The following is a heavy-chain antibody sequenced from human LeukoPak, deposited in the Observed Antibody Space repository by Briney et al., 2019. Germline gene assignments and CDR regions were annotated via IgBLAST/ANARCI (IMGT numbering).Heavy chain of an antibody. Sequence: PGGSLRLSCAASGFTFDDYAMHWVRQAPGKGLEWVSGISWNSGSIGYADSVKGRFTISRDNAKNSLYLQMNSLRAEDTALYYCAKDRVWEPNYYFDYWGQGTLVTVSS. CDR2: ISWNSGSI. V-gene: IGHV3-9*01. CDR1: GFTFDDYA. D-gene: IGHD1-26*01. CDR3: AKDRVWEPNYYFDY. J-gene: IGHJ4*02.